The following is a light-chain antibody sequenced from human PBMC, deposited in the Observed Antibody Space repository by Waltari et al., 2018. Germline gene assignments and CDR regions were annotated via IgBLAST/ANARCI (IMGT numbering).Light chain of an antibody. Sequence: SHELTQSPSVSASPGQTARITCSGDASPRQCGHWYQQKPGQAPVLVIYKDTERPSGIPERFSGSTSGTTITLTITGVQAEDEAEYYCQSSDSSDIFVFGGGTKLTVL. CDR3: QSSDSSDIFV. V-gene: IGLV3-25*03. J-gene: IGLJ2*01. CDR1: ASPRQC. CDR2: KDT.